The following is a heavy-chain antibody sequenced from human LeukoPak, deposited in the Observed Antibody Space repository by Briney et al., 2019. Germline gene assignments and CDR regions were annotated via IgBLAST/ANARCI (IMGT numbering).Heavy chain of an antibody. CDR3: ARERVEDCSNGVCYWLCDD. CDR1: GFTFSRFG. D-gene: IGHD2-8*01. J-gene: IGHJ4*02. CDR2: ISYDGSNK. Sequence: GGSLRLSCAASGFTFSRFGMHWVRQAPGKGLEWVAVISYDGSNKQYADSVKGRFTISRDNSKNTLYLQMNSLRAEDTAVYYCARERVEDCSNGVCYWLCDDWGQGALVTVSS. V-gene: IGHV3-33*01.